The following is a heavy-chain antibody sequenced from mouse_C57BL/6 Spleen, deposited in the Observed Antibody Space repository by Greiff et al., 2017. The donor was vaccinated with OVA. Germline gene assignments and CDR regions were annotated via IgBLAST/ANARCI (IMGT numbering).Heavy chain of an antibody. J-gene: IGHJ3*01. CDR2: ISGGGGNT. CDR3: ARHGSSYLFAY. CDR1: GFTFSSYT. D-gene: IGHD1-1*01. V-gene: IGHV5-9*01. Sequence: EVQRVESGGGLVKPGGSLKLSCAASGFTFSSYTMSWVRQTPEKRLEWVATISGGGGNTYYPDSVKGRFTISRDNAKNTLYLQMSSLRSEDTALYYCARHGSSYLFAYWGQGTLVTVSA.